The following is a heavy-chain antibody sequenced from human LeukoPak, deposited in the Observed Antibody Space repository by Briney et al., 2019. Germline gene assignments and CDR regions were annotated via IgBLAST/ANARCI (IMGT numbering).Heavy chain of an antibody. D-gene: IGHD5-12*01. V-gene: IGHV6-1*01. CDR2: TYYRSKWYN. Sequence: SQTLSLTFAFSGDSVSINSAAWNWIRQSPARGLEWLGRTYYRSKWYNDYAVSVKSRITINPDTSKNQFSLQLNSVTPEDAAVYYCARDLSYSGYDYFDYWGQGTLVTVSS. CDR1: GDSVSINSAA. J-gene: IGHJ4*02. CDR3: ARDLSYSGYDYFDY.